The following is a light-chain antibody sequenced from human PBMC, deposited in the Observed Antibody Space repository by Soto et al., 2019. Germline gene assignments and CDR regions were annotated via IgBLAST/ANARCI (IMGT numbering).Light chain of an antibody. CDR2: DAS. Sequence: DIQMTQSPSTLSASVRDRVTITCRTSQSISTWLAWYQQKPGKAPNLLIYDASSLKSGVTSRFSGSGSGTEFTLTISRLQPDDFATYYCQQYSSYSYTFGQGTKLEIK. CDR3: QQYSSYSYT. V-gene: IGKV1-5*01. J-gene: IGKJ2*01. CDR1: QSISTW.